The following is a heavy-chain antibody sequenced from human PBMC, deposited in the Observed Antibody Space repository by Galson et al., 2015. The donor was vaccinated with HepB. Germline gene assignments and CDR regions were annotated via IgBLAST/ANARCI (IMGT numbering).Heavy chain of an antibody. V-gene: IGHV4-4*02. CDR1: GASIRTLDW. J-gene: IGHJ4*02. Sequence: TLSLTCAVSGASIRTLDWWSWVRQSPGKRLEWFGQIYHSGDANHNPSFKSRVIMSVDTSKNQFPLQFSSVTAADTAIYYCASDWIRDGASYYFDYWGQATLVTVSS. CDR3: ASDWIRDGASYYFDY. CDR2: IYHSGDA. D-gene: IGHD5-24*01.